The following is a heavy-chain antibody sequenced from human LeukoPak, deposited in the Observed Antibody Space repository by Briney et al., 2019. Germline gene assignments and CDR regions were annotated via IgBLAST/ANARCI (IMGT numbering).Heavy chain of an antibody. D-gene: IGHD2-21*01. Sequence: SETLSLTCTVSGGSISSYYWSWIRQPPGKGLEWIGYIYYSGSTNYNPSLKSRVTISVDTSKNQFSLKLSSVTAADTAAYYCARDRIGLDYWGQGTLVTVSS. CDR3: ARDRIGLDY. CDR2: IYYSGST. CDR1: GGSISSYY. J-gene: IGHJ4*02. V-gene: IGHV4-59*01.